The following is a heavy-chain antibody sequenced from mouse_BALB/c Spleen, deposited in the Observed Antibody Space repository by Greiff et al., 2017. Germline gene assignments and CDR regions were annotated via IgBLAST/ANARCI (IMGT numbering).Heavy chain of an antibody. CDR2: IDPANGNT. Sequence: VQLKESGAELVKPGASVKLSCTASGFNIKDSYMHWVKQRPEQGLEWIGRIDPANGNTKYDPKFQGKATITADTSSNTAYLQLSSLTSEDTAVYYCARGYYDSFAYWGQGTLVTVSA. CDR3: ARGYYDSFAY. D-gene: IGHD2-4*01. CDR1: GFNIKDSY. J-gene: IGHJ3*01. V-gene: IGHV14-3*02.